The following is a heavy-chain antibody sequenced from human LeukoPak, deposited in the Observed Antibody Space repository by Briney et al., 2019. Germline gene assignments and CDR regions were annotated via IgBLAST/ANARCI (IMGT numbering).Heavy chain of an antibody. J-gene: IGHJ4*02. D-gene: IGHD3-16*01. CDR2: IYHSGST. CDR3: ASFWGTTSSDY. Sequence: PSETLSLTCTVSGGSISGGGYYWSWIRQPPGKGLEWIGYIYHSGSTYYNPSLKSRVTISVDRSKNQFSLKLSSVTAADTAVYYCASFWGTTSSDYWGQGTLVTVSS. V-gene: IGHV4-30-2*01. CDR1: GGSISGGGYY.